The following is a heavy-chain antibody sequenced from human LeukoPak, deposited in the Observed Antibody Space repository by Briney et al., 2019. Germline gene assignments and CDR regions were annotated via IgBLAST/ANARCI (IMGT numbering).Heavy chain of an antibody. CDR3: ARAPTTVTSFDI. Sequence: GGSLRLSCAASGFTFSSYAMTWVRQAPGKGLEWVSIIYGGGNTYYADSVKGRSTISRDNSKNTLFLQMNSLRAEDTAVYYCARAPTTVTSFDIWGQGTMVTVSS. J-gene: IGHJ3*02. CDR2: IYGGGNT. CDR1: GFTFSSYA. V-gene: IGHV3-53*01. D-gene: IGHD4-17*01.